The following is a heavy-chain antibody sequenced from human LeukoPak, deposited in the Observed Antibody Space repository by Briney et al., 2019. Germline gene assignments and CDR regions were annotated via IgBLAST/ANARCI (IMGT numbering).Heavy chain of an antibody. Sequence: PSETLSLTCTVSGGSISRGDYYWSWIRQPPGKGLEWIGYIYYSGSTYYNPSLKSRVTISVDTSKNQFSLKLSSVTAADTAVYYCARDRVPAAEPGYFDYWGQGTLVTVSS. D-gene: IGHD2-2*01. V-gene: IGHV4-30-4*01. J-gene: IGHJ4*02. CDR2: IYYSGST. CDR1: GGSISRGDYY. CDR3: ARDRVPAAEPGYFDY.